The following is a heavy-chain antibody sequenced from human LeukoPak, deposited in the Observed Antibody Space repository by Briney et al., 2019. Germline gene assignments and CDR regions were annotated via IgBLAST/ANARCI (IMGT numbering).Heavy chain of an antibody. CDR2: LSDSGGST. CDR3: AKASRATLTTVIKWFDP. CDR1: GFTFTTYA. J-gene: IGHJ5*02. D-gene: IGHD4-11*01. V-gene: IGHV3-23*01. Sequence: GGSLRLSCAASGFTFTTYAMSWVRQAPGKGLEWVSVLSDSGGSTYYAHSVKGRFTISRDNSKTTLYLQMNSLRVEDTAVYYCAKASRATLTTVIKWFDPWGQGTPVTVSS.